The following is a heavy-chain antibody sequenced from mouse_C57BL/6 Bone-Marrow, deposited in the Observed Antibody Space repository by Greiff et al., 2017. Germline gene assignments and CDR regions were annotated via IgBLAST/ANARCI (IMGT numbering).Heavy chain of an antibody. J-gene: IGHJ1*03. CDR3: ARAPYWYFDV. V-gene: IGHV1-61*01. CDR2: IYPSDSET. CDR1: GYTFTSYW. Sequence: QVQLQQPGAELVRPGSSVKLSCKASGYTFTSYWMDWVKQRPGQGLEWIGNIYPSDSETHYNQKFKDKATLTVDKSSSTAYMQLSRLTSEDSAVYYCARAPYWYFDVWGTGTTVTVSS.